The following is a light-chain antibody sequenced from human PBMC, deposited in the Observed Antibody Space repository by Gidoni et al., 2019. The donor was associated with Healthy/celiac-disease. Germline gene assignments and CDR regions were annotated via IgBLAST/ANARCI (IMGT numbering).Light chain of an antibody. J-gene: IGKJ4*01. CDR1: QDISNY. V-gene: IGKV1-33*01. CDR2: LAS. CDR3: PQYDNLPPLT. Sequence: IPMTQSPSSLSASVGDRVTLTCHASQDISNYLNWYQHKPGQAPKLLIYLASNLETGVPSRFSGSGSGTDFTFTFRRPQRGLIATYFSPQYDNLPPLTFGGGTKVEIK.